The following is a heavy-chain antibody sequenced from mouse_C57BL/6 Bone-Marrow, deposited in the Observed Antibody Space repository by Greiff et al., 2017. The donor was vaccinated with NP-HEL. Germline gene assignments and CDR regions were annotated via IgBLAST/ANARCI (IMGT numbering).Heavy chain of an antibody. V-gene: IGHV1-9*01. CDR3: AREYYGSSYVDY. CDR1: GYTFTGNW. D-gene: IGHD1-1*01. J-gene: IGHJ2*01. CDR2: ILPGSGNT. Sequence: VQLQQSGAELMKPGASVKLSCKATGYTFTGNWIEWVKQRPGHGLEWIGEILPGSGNTYYNERFKGKATFTADPSSTTAYMQLSSLTTEDSALFYGAREYYGSSYVDYWGQGTTLTVTS.